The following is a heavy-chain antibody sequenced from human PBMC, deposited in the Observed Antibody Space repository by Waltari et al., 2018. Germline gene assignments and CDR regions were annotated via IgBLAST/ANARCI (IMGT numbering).Heavy chain of an antibody. D-gene: IGHD1-26*01. J-gene: IGHJ4*02. CDR3: ASRIGGISPLTG. CDR2: IHHTGDT. CDR1: GGSFKAYY. Sequence: QVQLQQWGAGLLKPSETLSLTCAVYGGSFKAYYWTRIRQSPEKGLEWIGEIHHTGDTIYNPSLKSRVAILMDASKNQFSLSLKLVAAADTAIYYCASRIGGISPLTGWGQGTPVIVSA. V-gene: IGHV4-34*01.